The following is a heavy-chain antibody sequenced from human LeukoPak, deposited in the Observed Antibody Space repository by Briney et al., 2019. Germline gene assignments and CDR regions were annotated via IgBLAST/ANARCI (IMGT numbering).Heavy chain of an antibody. V-gene: IGHV3-23*01. J-gene: IGHJ5*02. D-gene: IGHD2-15*01. CDR3: AKSPYCSGGSCYYRNWFDP. CDR1: GFTFSSYA. Sequence: HTGGSLRLSCAASGFTFSSYAMSWVRQAPGKGLECVSAISGSGGSTYYADSVKGRFTISRDNSKNTLYLQMNSLRAEDTAVYYCAKSPYCSGGSCYYRNWFDPWGQGTLVTVSS. CDR2: ISGSGGST.